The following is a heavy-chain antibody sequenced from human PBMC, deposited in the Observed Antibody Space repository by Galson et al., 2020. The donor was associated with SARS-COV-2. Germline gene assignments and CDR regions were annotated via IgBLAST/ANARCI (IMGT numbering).Heavy chain of an antibody. CDR1: GLTFSNYA. J-gene: IGHJ4*02. CDR2: ISDIGGNT. CDR3: AKGISGLFQERHYDY. Sequence: GGSLRLSCAASGLTFSNYAMGWVRQARGKGLEWVSAISDIGGNTYYADSGKGRFTISRDNSNNLLFLQVDSLRADDTAIYYCAKGISGLFQERHYDYWGQGTLVTVSS. D-gene: IGHD2-15*01. V-gene: IGHV3-23*01.